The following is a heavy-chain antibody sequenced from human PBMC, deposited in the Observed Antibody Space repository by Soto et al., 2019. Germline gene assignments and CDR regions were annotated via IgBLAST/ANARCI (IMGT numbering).Heavy chain of an antibody. J-gene: IGHJ5*02. CDR2: ISGSGSST. CDR1: GFTFIDYY. Sequence: QVQLVESGGDFVKPGGSLRLSCAASGFTFIDYYMSWIRQAPWKGLECISYISGSGSSTYYADSVKGRFTVSRDNAKNSLYLQMNSLRAEDTGVYYCARDDDYGGTNNWFDPWGQGTLVTVSS. V-gene: IGHV3-11*01. D-gene: IGHD4-17*01. CDR3: ARDDDYGGTNNWFDP.